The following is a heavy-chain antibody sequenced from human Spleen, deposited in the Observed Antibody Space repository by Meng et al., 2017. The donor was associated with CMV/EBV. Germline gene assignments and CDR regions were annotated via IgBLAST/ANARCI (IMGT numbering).Heavy chain of an antibody. CDR2: VNANSGAK. D-gene: IGHD2-15*01. CDR3: RRGAAATDY. J-gene: IGHJ4*02. V-gene: IGHV1-2*02. CDR1: GYTFTGYY. Sequence: ASVKVSCKASGYTFTGYYMNWVRQAPGQGLEWMGWVNANSGAKDYAQKFQGRVTMTRDTSISTAYMQLSRLTFDDTAVYYCRRGAAATDYWGQGTLVTVSS.